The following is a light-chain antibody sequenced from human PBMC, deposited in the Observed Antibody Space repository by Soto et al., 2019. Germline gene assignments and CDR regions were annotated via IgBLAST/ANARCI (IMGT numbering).Light chain of an antibody. V-gene: IGLV2-23*02. CDR2: EVN. Sequence: HSALTQPASVSGSPGQSITISCTGTSSNVGSYKLVSWYQQHPGKAPKLMIFEVNKRPSGASNRFSGSKSGNTASLTISGLKVEDEADYYCCSSGGSPTYVFGTGTKVTVL. CDR3: CSSGGSPTYV. J-gene: IGLJ1*01. CDR1: SSNVGSYKL.